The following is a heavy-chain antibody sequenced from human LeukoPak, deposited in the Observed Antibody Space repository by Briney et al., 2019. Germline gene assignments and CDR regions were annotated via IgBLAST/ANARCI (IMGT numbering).Heavy chain of an antibody. Sequence: GGSLRLSCAASGITLSSYAMHWVRQAPGKGLEWVSLISSGGTDEYYADSVTGRIGLSRDNSKNTMYLQFYSLKTEDTAVYYCARDRGPTIAVPYYFDYWGQGTLVTVSS. D-gene: IGHD6-19*01. V-gene: IGHV3-30*09. CDR3: ARDRGPTIAVPYYFDY. CDR1: GITLSSYA. J-gene: IGHJ4*02. CDR2: ISSGGTDE.